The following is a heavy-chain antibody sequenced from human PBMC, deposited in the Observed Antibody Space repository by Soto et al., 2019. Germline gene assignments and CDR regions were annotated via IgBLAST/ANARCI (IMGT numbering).Heavy chain of an antibody. CDR1: GGSISSSIYY. V-gene: IGHV4-39*01. J-gene: IGHJ4*02. CDR3: ARRLRTGVDFWSGYYSYFDY. Sequence: PSETLSLTCTVSGGSISSSIYYWGWIRQPPGKGLEWIGSIYYSGSTYYNPSLKSRVTISVDTSKNQFSLKLSSVTAADTAVYYCARRLRTGVDFWSGYYSYFDYWGQGTLVTVSS. CDR2: IYYSGST. D-gene: IGHD3-3*01.